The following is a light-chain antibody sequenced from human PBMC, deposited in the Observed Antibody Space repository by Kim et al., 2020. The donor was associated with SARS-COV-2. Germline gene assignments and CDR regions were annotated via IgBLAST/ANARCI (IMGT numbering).Light chain of an antibody. CDR3: NANTSSTSDV. V-gene: IGLV2-14*04. J-gene: IGLJ1*01. CDR1: SSDVGHYNS. CDR2: DVT. Sequence: GRPITIYCTGTSSDVGHYNSVSWYQQHPGKAPKLKIYDVTRRPSGVSIRFSGSKSGNTASLTISGLQAEDEADYYCNANTSSTSDVFGTGTKVTVL.